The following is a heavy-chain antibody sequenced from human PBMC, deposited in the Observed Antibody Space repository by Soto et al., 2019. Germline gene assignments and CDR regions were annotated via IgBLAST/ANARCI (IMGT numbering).Heavy chain of an antibody. D-gene: IGHD3-16*02. V-gene: IGHV4-30-4*01. Sequence: QVQLQESGPGLVKPSQTLSLTCTVSGGSISSGDYYWSWIRQPPGKGLEWIGYIYYSGSTYYNPSLQSRVTISVDTSKNQFSLKLSSVTAADTAVYYCARGVPMITFGGVIVRTYYFDYWGQGTLVTVSS. CDR3: ARGVPMITFGGVIVRTYYFDY. CDR2: IYYSGST. J-gene: IGHJ4*02. CDR1: GGSISSGDYY.